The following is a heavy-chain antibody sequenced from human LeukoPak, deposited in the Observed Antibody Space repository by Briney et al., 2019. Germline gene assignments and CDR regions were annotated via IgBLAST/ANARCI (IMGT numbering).Heavy chain of an antibody. CDR1: GYSISSGYY. CDR3: STWTDLYDY. J-gene: IGHJ4*02. Sequence: KTSETLSLTCTVSGYSISSGYYWGWIRQPPGKGLEWVGRIRSKTDGGTTDHAAPVKGRFIISRDDSRNTLYLQMNSLRTEDTAVYYCSTWTDLYDYWGQGTLVTVSS. CDR2: IRSKTDGGTT. D-gene: IGHD3/OR15-3a*01. V-gene: IGHV3-15*01.